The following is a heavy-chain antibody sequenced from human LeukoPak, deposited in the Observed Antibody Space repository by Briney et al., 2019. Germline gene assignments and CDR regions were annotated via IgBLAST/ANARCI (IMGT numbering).Heavy chain of an antibody. Sequence: GASVKVSCKASGYSFTGYYIHWVRQAPGQGLAWMGWINPYSGDTTYAQKFQGRLTLTRDTSISTDYMELSSLTSDDTAVYYCARKKVDVVSTYDYWGQGTLVTVSS. CDR2: INPYSGDT. D-gene: IGHD5/OR15-5a*01. CDR3: ARKKVDVVSTYDY. CDR1: GYSFTGYY. J-gene: IGHJ4*02. V-gene: IGHV1-2*02.